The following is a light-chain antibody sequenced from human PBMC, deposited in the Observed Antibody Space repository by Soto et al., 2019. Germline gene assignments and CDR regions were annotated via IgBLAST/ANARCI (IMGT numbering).Light chain of an antibody. CDR1: QSVSSN. V-gene: IGKV3-15*01. Sequence: EIVMTQSPATLSVSPGERATLSCRASQSVSSNFAWYQQKPGQAPRLLIYGASTRATGIPARFSGSGSGTEFTLTISSLQSEDFAVYYCQQYNNWLTFGPGTKVDIK. CDR3: QQYNNWLT. CDR2: GAS. J-gene: IGKJ3*01.